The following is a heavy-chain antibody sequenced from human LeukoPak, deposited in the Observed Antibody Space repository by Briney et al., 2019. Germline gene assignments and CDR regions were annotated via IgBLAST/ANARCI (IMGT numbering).Heavy chain of an antibody. D-gene: IGHD2-15*01. V-gene: IGHV3-20*04. Sequence: GSLRLSCAASGFTFDDYGMSWVRQAPGKGLEWVSGINWNGGSTGYADSVKGRFTISRDNAKNSLYLHMNSLRAEDAALYYCARSVAASRDYWGQGTLVTVSS. CDR2: INWNGGST. CDR3: ARSVAASRDY. CDR1: GFTFDDYG. J-gene: IGHJ4*02.